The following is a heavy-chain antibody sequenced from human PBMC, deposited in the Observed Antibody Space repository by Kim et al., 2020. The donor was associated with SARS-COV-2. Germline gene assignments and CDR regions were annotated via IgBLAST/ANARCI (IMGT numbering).Heavy chain of an antibody. Sequence: SETLSLTCTVSGGSISSYYWSWIRQPPGKGLEWIGYIYYSGSTNYNPSLKSRVTISVDTSKNQFSLKLSSVTAADTAVYYCARDSRRAVADSWGQGTLVTVSS. CDR1: GGSISSYY. CDR2: IYYSGST. CDR3: ARDSRRAVADS. V-gene: IGHV4-59*13. J-gene: IGHJ4*02. D-gene: IGHD6-19*01.